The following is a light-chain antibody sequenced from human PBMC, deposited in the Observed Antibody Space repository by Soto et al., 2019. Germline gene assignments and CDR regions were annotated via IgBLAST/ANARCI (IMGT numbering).Light chain of an antibody. CDR3: QQTYRPRT. Sequence: DIQMTQSPSSLSASVGDRVTITCRASQGISTYLKWFQHRPVKAPKLLIFEASTLHNGVPSRFSGRVSVINFPLTISSLQPEDLAPYYCQQTYRPRTFGHGTKVE. CDR2: EAS. J-gene: IGKJ1*01. V-gene: IGKV1-39*01. CDR1: QGISTY.